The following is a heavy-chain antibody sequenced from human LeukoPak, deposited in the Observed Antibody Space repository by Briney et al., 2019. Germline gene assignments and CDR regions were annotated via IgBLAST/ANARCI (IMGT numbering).Heavy chain of an antibody. V-gene: IGHV3-23*01. CDR2: ISGSGGST. Sequence: GGSLRLSCAASGFTFSSYAMSWVRQAPGKGLEWVSAISGSGGSTYYADSVKGRFTISRDNSKNTLYLQMNSLRAEDTAVYYCAIRPGIVVVPAATDRKKYYFDYWGQGTLVTVSS. CDR3: AIRPGIVVVPAATDRKKYYFDY. CDR1: GFTFSSYA. J-gene: IGHJ4*02. D-gene: IGHD2-2*01.